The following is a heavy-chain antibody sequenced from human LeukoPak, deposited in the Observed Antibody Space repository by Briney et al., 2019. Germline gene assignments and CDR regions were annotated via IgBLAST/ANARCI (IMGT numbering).Heavy chain of an antibody. Sequence: ASVKVSCKASGYTFTSYGISWVRHAPGQGLEWMGWISAYNGNTNYAQKLQGRVTMTTDTSTSTAYMELRSLRSDDTAVYYCARNPRRSRAVAGPVIDYWGQGTLVTVSS. J-gene: IGHJ4*02. V-gene: IGHV1-18*01. CDR1: GYTFTSYG. CDR2: ISAYNGNT. CDR3: ARNPRRSRAVAGPVIDY. D-gene: IGHD6-19*01.